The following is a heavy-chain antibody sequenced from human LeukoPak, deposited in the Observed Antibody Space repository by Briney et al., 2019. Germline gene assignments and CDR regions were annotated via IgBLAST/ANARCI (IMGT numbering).Heavy chain of an antibody. CDR1: GFTFSSYS. V-gene: IGHV3-21*01. Sequence: PGGSLRLSCAASGFTFSSYSMNWVRQAPGKGLKWVSSISSSSSYIYYADSVKGRFTISRDNAKNSLYLQMNSLRAEDTAVYYCARGRGKYYFDYWGQGTLVTASS. D-gene: IGHD3-16*01. CDR2: ISSSSSYI. J-gene: IGHJ4*02. CDR3: ARGRGKYYFDY.